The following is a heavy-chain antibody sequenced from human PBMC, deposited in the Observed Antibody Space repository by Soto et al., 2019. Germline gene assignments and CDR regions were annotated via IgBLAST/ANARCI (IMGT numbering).Heavy chain of an antibody. Sequence: TSETLSLTCAVYGGSFSGYYWSWIRQPPGKGLEWIGEINHRGSANSNPSLTGRVILSVDTSKNQFSLKLSSVTAADTAVYYCARTNIVVVPSSLFHRRGDYSFDSPGRATLVTVSS. D-gene: IGHD2-2*01. CDR1: GGSFSGYY. CDR2: INHRGSA. J-gene: IGHJ4*02. CDR3: ARTNIVVVPSSLFHRRGDYSFDS. V-gene: IGHV4-34*01.